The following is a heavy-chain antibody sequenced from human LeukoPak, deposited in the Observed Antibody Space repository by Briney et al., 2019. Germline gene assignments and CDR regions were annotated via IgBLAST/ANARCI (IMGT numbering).Heavy chain of an antibody. CDR2: ISAYNGNT. CDR1: GYTFTSYG. V-gene: IGHV1-18*01. Sequence: GASVKVSCKASGYTFTSYGISWVRQAPGQGLEWMGWISAYNGNTNYAQKLQGRVTMTTETSTSTAYMELRSLRSDDTAVYYCARGYCSSTSCYENWFDPWGQGTLVTVSS. J-gene: IGHJ5*02. CDR3: ARGYCSSTSCYENWFDP. D-gene: IGHD2-2*01.